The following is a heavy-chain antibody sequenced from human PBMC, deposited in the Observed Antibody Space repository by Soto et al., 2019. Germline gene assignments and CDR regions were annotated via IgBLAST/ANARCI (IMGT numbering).Heavy chain of an antibody. V-gene: IGHV1-18*01. CDR3: ARHHGPTTSENWFDP. J-gene: IGHJ5*02. D-gene: IGHD5-12*01. Sequence: QVHLVQSGVEVKTXXASVKVSCQASGYTFFTYDISWVRQAPGQGLEWMGWISTYSGDTKYAQKFQGRVTMTTDTSTTTAYLELRSLRSDDTAVYYCARHHGPTTSENWFDPWGQGTLVTVSS. CDR2: ISTYSGDT. CDR1: GYTFFTYD.